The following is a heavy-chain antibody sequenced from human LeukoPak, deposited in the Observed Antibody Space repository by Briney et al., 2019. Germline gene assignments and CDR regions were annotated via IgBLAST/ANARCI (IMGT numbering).Heavy chain of an antibody. CDR1: GYTFTGYY. Sequence: GASVKVSCKASGYTFTGYYMHWVRQAPGHGLEWMGWINPYSGGTNYAQKFQGRVTMTRDTSISTDYMELSRLRSDDTAVYYCARERDYDYVWGSYRTGGAFDIWGQGTMVTVSS. CDR2: INPYSGGT. D-gene: IGHD3-16*02. V-gene: IGHV1-2*02. J-gene: IGHJ3*02. CDR3: ARERDYDYVWGSYRTGGAFDI.